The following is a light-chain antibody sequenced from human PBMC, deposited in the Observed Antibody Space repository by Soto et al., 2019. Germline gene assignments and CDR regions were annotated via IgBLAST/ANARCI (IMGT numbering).Light chain of an antibody. Sequence: IQLTQSPSSLSASVGETVTITCRASQDIDNSLNWYQHQPGKAPKLLIYAVSFLETGVPSRFSGRCSGTVFSLTINSLQADDFATYYCQQHDGRPTMTFGQGTRLDIK. CDR3: QQHDGRPTMT. CDR1: QDIDNS. J-gene: IGKJ5*01. CDR2: AVS. V-gene: IGKV1-33*01.